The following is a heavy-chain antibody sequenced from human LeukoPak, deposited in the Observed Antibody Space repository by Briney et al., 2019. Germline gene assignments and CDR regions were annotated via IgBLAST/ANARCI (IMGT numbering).Heavy chain of an antibody. V-gene: IGHV4-59*01. CDR1: GGSISSYY. CDR3: ARGILLWFGAINWFDP. CDR2: IYYSGST. Sequence: PSETLSLTCTVSGGSISSYYWSWIRQPPGKGLEWIGYIYYSGSTNYNPSLKSRVTISVDTSKNQFSLKLSSVTAADTAVYYCARGILLWFGAINWFDPWGQGTLVTVSS. D-gene: IGHD3-10*01. J-gene: IGHJ5*02.